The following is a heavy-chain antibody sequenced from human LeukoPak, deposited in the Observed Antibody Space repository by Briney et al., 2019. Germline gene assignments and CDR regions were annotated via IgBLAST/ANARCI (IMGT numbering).Heavy chain of an antibody. Sequence: ASVKVSCKASGFSFTGYYMHWLRQAPGQEPELMGWINPNSGGTNYAQRFQGRVTMTRDTSISTAYMELSRLRSDDTAVYYCATDLYGIAAAGTPTGYFDLWGRGTLVTVSS. CDR1: GFSFTGYY. V-gene: IGHV1-2*02. CDR3: ATDLYGIAAAGTPTGYFDL. D-gene: IGHD6-13*01. CDR2: INPNSGGT. J-gene: IGHJ2*01.